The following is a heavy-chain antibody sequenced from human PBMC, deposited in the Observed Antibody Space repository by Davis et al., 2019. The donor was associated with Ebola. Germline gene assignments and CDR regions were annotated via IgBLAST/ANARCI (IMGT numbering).Heavy chain of an antibody. V-gene: IGHV3-53*01. CDR3: ARWATVADWYFDL. Sequence: PGGSLRLSCTASGLTVSNNYMNWVRQVPGKGLEWVSVIYTGGSTYYADSVKGRFTISRDISKNTLYLQMDRLRDEDTAVYYCARWATVADWYFDLWGRGTPVTVSS. CDR2: IYTGGST. CDR1: GLTVSNNY. D-gene: IGHD4-23*01. J-gene: IGHJ2*01.